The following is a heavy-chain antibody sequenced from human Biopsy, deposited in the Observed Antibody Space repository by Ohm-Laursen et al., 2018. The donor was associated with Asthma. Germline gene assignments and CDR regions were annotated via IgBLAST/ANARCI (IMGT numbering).Heavy chain of an antibody. Sequence: SLRLSLAPSGFTLSHYYMNRMRQAPGKGLAWVAYISSSCSNIFYADSVMGRFTISRPNAKKSLFLEMNSLTVEERDVYFCARGNSTSWYFGYWGQGTLVTVSS. V-gene: IGHV3-11*01. CDR2: ISSSCSNI. J-gene: IGHJ4*02. CDR1: GFTLSHYY. D-gene: IGHD6-13*01. CDR3: ARGNSTSWYFGY.